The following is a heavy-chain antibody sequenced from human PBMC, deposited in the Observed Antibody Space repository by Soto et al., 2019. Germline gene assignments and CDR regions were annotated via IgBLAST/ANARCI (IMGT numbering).Heavy chain of an antibody. CDR1: GGTFSSYT. CDR3: ARGYCSGGSCYPPDY. CDR2: ISPILGIA. D-gene: IGHD2-15*01. Sequence: QVQLVQSGAEVKKPGSSVKVSCKASGGTFSSYTISWVRQAPGQGLEWMGRISPILGIANYAQKFQGRVTITADKATSTAYMELSSLRSEDTAVYYCARGYCSGGSCYPPDYWGQGTLVTVSS. J-gene: IGHJ4*02. V-gene: IGHV1-69*02.